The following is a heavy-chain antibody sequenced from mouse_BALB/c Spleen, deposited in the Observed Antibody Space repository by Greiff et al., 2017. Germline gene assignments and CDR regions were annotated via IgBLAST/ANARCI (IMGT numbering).Heavy chain of an antibody. CDR3: ARDWEAMDY. CDR1: GFTFSSFG. V-gene: IGHV5-17*02. Sequence: EVHLVESGGGLVQPGGSRKLSCAASGFTFSSFGMHWVRQAPEKGLEWVAYISSGSSTIYYADTVKGRFTISRDNPKNTLFLQMTSLRSEDTAMYYCARDWEAMDYWGQGTSVTVSS. CDR2: ISSGSSTI. J-gene: IGHJ4*01. D-gene: IGHD4-1*01.